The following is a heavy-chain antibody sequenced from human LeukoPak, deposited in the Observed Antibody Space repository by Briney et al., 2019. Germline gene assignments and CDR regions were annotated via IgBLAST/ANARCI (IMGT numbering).Heavy chain of an antibody. J-gene: IGHJ4*02. D-gene: IGHD3-10*01. CDR1: GGSISSSSYY. Sequence: PSETLSLTCTVSGGSISSSSYYWGWIRQPPGKGLEWIGSIYYSGSTYYNPSLKSRVTISVDTSKNQFSLKLSSVTAADTAVYYCARQEGTMVRGGTTDYWGQGTLVTVSS. V-gene: IGHV4-39*01. CDR2: IYYSGST. CDR3: ARQEGTMVRGGTTDY.